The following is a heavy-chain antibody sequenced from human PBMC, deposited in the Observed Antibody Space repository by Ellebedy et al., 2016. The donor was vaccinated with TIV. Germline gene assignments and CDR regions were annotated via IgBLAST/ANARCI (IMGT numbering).Heavy chain of an antibody. D-gene: IGHD2-15*01. Sequence: GESLKISCAASGFTVSSNYMSWVRQAPGKGLEWVSVIYSGGSTYYADSVKGRFTISRDNSKNTLYLQMNSLRAEDTAVYYCAKDIEFGPWGQGTLVTVSS. V-gene: IGHV3-53*01. J-gene: IGHJ5*02. CDR3: AKDIEFGP. CDR1: GFTVSSNY. CDR2: IYSGGST.